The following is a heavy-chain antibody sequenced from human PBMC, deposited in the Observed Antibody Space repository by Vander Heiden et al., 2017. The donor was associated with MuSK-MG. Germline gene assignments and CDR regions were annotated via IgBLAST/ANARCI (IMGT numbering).Heavy chain of an antibody. CDR3: AKESLITIFGVVISHFDY. D-gene: IGHD3-3*01. Sequence: EVQLLESGGDLVQPGGSLRLACAASGFTFSNYAMNWVRQAPGKGLVLVSGISGDGGTTYYADSVKGRFTISRDNSKNTLYLQMNSLRAEDTAVYYCAKESLITIFGVVISHFDYWGQGTLVTVSS. J-gene: IGHJ4*02. CDR2: ISGDGGTT. V-gene: IGHV3-23*01. CDR1: GFTFSNYA.